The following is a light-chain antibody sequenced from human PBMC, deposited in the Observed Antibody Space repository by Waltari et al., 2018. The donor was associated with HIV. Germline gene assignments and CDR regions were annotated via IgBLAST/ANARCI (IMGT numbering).Light chain of an antibody. CDR3: SAYAGDHTYV. V-gene: IGLV2-23*01. Sequence: ALTQPASVSGSPGQSITIACSGSSRDVGAYRYVSWYQKHSGEVHNVLIYDCTKRRKGVYSSLSGFKSGNTASLTISGLQVEDEAEYYCSAYAGDHTYVFGRGTMVTVL. CDR1: SRDVGAYRY. J-gene: IGLJ1*01. CDR2: DCT.